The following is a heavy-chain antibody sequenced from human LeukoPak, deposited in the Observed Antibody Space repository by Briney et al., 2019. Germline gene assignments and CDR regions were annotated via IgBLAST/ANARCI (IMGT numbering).Heavy chain of an antibody. D-gene: IGHD5-12*01. CDR1: GFTFSFDA. Sequence: GGSLRLFCAASGFTFSFDAMSWVRQAPGKGLEWVSAISGGGGSTYYADSVKDRFTISRDNSKNTLYLQMDSLRAEDTAVYYCATATPKYSGYESIWGQGTLVTVSS. V-gene: IGHV3-23*01. CDR3: ATATPKYSGYESI. J-gene: IGHJ4*02. CDR2: ISGGGGST.